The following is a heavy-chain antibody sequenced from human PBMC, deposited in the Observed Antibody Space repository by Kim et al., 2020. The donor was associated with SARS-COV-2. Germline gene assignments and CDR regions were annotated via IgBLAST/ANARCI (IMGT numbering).Heavy chain of an antibody. CDR3: ARSSITMVRGDGAEIDY. D-gene: IGHD3-10*01. J-gene: IGHJ4*02. V-gene: IGHV4-59*01. CDR1: GGSISSYY. Sequence: SETLSLTCTVSGGSISSYYWSWIRQPPGKGLEWIGYIYYSGSTNYNPSLKSRVTISVDTSKNQFSLKLSSVTAADTAVYYCARSSITMVRGDGAEIDYWGQGTLVTVSS. CDR2: IYYSGST.